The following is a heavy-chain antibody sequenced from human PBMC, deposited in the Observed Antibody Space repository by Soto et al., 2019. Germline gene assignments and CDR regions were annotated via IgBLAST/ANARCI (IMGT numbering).Heavy chain of an antibody. CDR1: GYTFTSYA. D-gene: IGHD3-10*01. J-gene: IGHJ6*02. CDR2: INAGNGNT. CDR3: ASSRITMVPYGMDV. Sequence: ASVKFSCKASGYTFTSYAMHWVRQAPGQMLECMVWINAGNGNTKYXXKFQGRVXXTRDTSASTAXMELSXLRSEDTDVXYCASSRITMVPYGMDVWCQGTTVTVSS. V-gene: IGHV1-3*01.